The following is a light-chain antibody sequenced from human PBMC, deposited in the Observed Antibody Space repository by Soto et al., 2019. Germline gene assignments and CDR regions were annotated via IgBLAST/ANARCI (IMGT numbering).Light chain of an antibody. Sequence: QSALTQPASVSGSPGQSITITCTGTSSDVGGYNYVSWYQQHPETAPKLMIYEVTNRPSGVSNRFSGSKSGNTASLTISGLQPEDEADYYCSSYTSSSLDAFGPGTKLTVL. CDR3: SSYTSSSLDA. CDR1: SSDVGGYNY. CDR2: EVT. J-gene: IGLJ1*01. V-gene: IGLV2-14*01.